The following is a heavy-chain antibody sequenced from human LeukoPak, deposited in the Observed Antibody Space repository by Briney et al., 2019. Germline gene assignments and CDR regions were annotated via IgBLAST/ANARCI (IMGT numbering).Heavy chain of an antibody. CDR2: IKNRGDT. CDR3: ARRPHVDIVATQQDRRDKHFDY. V-gene: IGHV4-34*01. Sequence: SETLSLTCAVYGGSFSGYSWSWIPPPPGRGRGWMGEIKNRGDTNNNPSLKSRVTISVDTSKNQFSLKLSSVTAADTAVYYCARRPHVDIVATQQDRRDKHFDYWGQGTLVTVSS. J-gene: IGHJ4*02. CDR1: GGSFSGYS. D-gene: IGHD5-12*01.